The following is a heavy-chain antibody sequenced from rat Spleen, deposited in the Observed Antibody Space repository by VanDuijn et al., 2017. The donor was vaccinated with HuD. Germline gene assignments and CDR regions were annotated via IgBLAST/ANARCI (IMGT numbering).Heavy chain of an antibody. CDR3: ARTLGGGFDY. Sequence: EVQLVESGGGLVQPGRSLKLSCAASGFTFSNYDMAWVRQAPTKGLEWVASISTGGGNTFFRDSVKGRFTLSRNNAKNTLYLQMDSLRSEDTATYYCARTLGGGFDYWGQGVMVTVSS. D-gene: IGHD5-1*01. CDR2: ISTGGGNT. J-gene: IGHJ2*01. CDR1: GFTFSNYD. V-gene: IGHV5S13*01.